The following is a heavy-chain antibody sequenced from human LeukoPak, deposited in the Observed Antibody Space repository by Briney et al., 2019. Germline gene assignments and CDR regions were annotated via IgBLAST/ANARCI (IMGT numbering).Heavy chain of an antibody. Sequence: GGSLRLSCAASGFTFSSYAMHWVRQAPGKGLEWVANIKQDGSEKYYVDSVKGRFTISRDNAKNSLYLQMNSLRAEDTAVYYCARFVVVVAATRPFDYWGQGTLVTVSS. CDR3: ARFVVVVAATRPFDY. J-gene: IGHJ4*02. D-gene: IGHD2-15*01. CDR2: IKQDGSEK. V-gene: IGHV3-7*01. CDR1: GFTFSSYA.